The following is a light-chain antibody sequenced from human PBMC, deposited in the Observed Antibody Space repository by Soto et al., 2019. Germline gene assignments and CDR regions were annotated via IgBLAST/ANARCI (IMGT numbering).Light chain of an antibody. CDR1: LVISTS. V-gene: IGKV1-9*01. Sequence: GESVTITCRASLVISTSFAWYQVKPGKAPKLLIYAASTLESGVPSMFSATVSGTEFSLTITSLQPEDFATYYCQQLFDSPITFGQGTRLEIK. J-gene: IGKJ5*01. CDR2: AAS. CDR3: QQLFDSPIT.